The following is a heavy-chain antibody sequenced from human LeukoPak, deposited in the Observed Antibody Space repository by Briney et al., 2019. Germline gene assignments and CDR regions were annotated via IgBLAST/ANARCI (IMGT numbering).Heavy chain of an antibody. V-gene: IGHV3-30*03. J-gene: IGHJ6*03. Sequence: PGGSLRLSCAASGFTFSSYWMSWVRQAPGKGLEWVAVISYDGSNKYYADSVKGRFTISRDNAKNSLFLQMNSLRAEDTAVYYCARVLRYCSGGNCYSGGLGYMDVWGKGTTVTISS. CDR3: ARVLRYCSGGNCYSGGLGYMDV. D-gene: IGHD2-15*01. CDR2: ISYDGSNK. CDR1: GFTFSSYW.